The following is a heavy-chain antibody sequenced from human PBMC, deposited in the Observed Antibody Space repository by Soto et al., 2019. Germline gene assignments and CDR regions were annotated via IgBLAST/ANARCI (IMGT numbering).Heavy chain of an antibody. D-gene: IGHD4-4*01. CDR2: IYWDDDK. J-gene: IGHJ4*02. V-gene: IGHV2-5*02. Sequence: QITLKESGPTLVKPTQTLTLTCTFSGFSLSTSGVGVGWIRQPPGKALEWLALIYWDDDKRYSPSLKSRLTITKDTSKNQVVLTMTNMDPVDTGTYYCARTHDYSKALRYWGQGTLVTVSS. CDR3: ARTHDYSKALRY. CDR1: GFSLSTSGVG.